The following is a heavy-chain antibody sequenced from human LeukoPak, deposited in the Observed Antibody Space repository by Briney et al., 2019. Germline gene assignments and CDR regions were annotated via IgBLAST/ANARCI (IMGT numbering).Heavy chain of an antibody. V-gene: IGHV3-15*01. J-gene: IGHJ4*02. CDR2: IKSKTDGGKT. Sequence: GGSLRLSCAASGFTFSNAWIRWVCQAPGKGLEWVVRIKSKTDGGKTDYAAPVKGRFTISRHDSKNMLYQQMNSLKAEGTAVYYCTGVEGGLFVYWGQGTRVTVSS. D-gene: IGHD3-3*01. CDR1: GFTFSNAW. CDR3: TGVEGGLFVY.